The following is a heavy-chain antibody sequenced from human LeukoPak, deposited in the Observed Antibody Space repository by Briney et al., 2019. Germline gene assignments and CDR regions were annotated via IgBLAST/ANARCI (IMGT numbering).Heavy chain of an antibody. CDR1: GASVSSYY. J-gene: IGHJ3*02. Sequence: SETLCLTCTVSGASVSSYYWSWIRQPPGRGLEWIGYLSHSGSSDSNPSLKSRVTILVDTSKNQFSLKLTSVTAADTAVYYCARARYANAWYAFDIWGQGTMVTVSS. CDR3: ARARYANAWYAFDI. D-gene: IGHD2-2*01. V-gene: IGHV4-59*02. CDR2: LSHSGSS.